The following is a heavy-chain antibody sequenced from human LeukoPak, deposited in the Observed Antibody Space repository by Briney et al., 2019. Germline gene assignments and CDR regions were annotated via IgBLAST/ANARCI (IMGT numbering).Heavy chain of an antibody. Sequence: SETLSLTCAVYGGSFSGYYWNWICQPPGKGLEWIGEINHSGSTNYNPSLKSRVTISVDTSKNQFSLKLSSVTAADTAVYYCARVSQWPRYFDYWGQGTLVTVSS. J-gene: IGHJ4*02. CDR3: ARVSQWPRYFDY. V-gene: IGHV4-34*01. D-gene: IGHD6-19*01. CDR2: INHSGST. CDR1: GGSFSGYY.